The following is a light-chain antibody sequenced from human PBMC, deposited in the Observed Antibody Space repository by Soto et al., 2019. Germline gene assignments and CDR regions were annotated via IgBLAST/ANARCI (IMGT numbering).Light chain of an antibody. V-gene: IGLV1-47*02. CDR1: SSSIGTNY. CDR3: AAWDDSRSVV. J-gene: IGLJ2*01. Sequence: QSVLTQPPSASGTPGQRVTISCSGSSSSIGTNYIYWYQRLPGTAPKLLIYNNNQRPSGVPDRFSGSKSGTSASLAISGLRSEDEADYYCAAWDDSRSVVFGGGTKLTVL. CDR2: NNN.